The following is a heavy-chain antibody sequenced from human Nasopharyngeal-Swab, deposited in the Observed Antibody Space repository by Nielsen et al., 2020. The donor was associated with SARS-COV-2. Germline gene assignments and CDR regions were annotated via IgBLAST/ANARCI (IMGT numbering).Heavy chain of an antibody. J-gene: IGHJ6*03. CDR1: GGSFSGSY. Sequence: SETLSLTCAVYGGSFSGSYWGWIRQPPGKGPEWIAEINHSGSTNYNPSLKSRVTLSVDTSMNQVSLEVSSVTAAETAVYYCARGLSGIVPAPILGLGPYYYYYYMDVWGKGTTVTVSS. CDR3: ARGLSGIVPAPILGLGPYYYYYYMDV. D-gene: IGHD2-2*01. V-gene: IGHV4-34*01. CDR2: INHSGST.